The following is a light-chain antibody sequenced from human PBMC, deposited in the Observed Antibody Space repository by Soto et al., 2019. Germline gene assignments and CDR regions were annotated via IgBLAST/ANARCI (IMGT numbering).Light chain of an antibody. CDR2: DVS. J-gene: IGKJ4*01. CDR1: QSVRNNY. CDR3: QQYGSSPGLT. Sequence: IVLTQSPGTLSLSPGERATLSCRASQSVRNNYLAWYQQKLGQAPRVLMYDVSNRATGIPASFSGSGSGTDFTLTISRLEPEDFAVYYCQQYGSSPGLTFGGGTKVDIK. V-gene: IGKV3-20*01.